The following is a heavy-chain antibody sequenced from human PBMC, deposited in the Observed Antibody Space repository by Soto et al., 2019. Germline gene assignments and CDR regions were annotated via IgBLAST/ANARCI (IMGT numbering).Heavy chain of an antibody. J-gene: IGHJ5*02. CDR3: VGAAMWTGKGFEA. CDR2: TSYDGTNK. D-gene: IGHD3-9*01. V-gene: IGHV3-30*04. CDR1: GFSFSSYT. Sequence: QVQLVESGGGVVQPGRSLRLSCAASGFSFSSYTMHWVRQTPGRGLQWVAVTSYDGTNKYYADSVRGRFTISRDNSNSTLYLQMNNRRADDTAVYYCVGAAMWTGKGFEAWGQGTLLTVSS.